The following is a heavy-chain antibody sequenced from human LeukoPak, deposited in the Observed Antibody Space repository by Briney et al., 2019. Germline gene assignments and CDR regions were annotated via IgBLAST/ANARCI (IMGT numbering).Heavy chain of an antibody. D-gene: IGHD7-27*01. CDR2: IFHSGRT. J-gene: IGHJ4*02. CDR3: ARELLSGDPSIGN. CDR1: GYPISSGYY. Sequence: SETLSLTCTVSGYPISSGYYWGWVRQPPGKGLEWIGSIFHSGRTHDNPSLQSRVALSVDTSKNQFSLKLSSVTAADTAVYYCARELLSGDPSIGNWGQGTLVTVSS. V-gene: IGHV4-38-2*02.